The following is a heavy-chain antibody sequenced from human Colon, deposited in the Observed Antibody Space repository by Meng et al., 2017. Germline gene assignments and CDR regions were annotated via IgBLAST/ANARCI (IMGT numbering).Heavy chain of an antibody. V-gene: IGHV4-34*01. CDR2: INHSGST. D-gene: IGHD3-16*01. Sequence: VPPQPWGSRLLNPSGSLSLTCAGYGGSIIGYYWSWIRQPPGKGLEWIGEINHSGSTNYNPSLKSRVTISVDTSKNQFSLKLSSVTAADTAVYYCARSLGYYDYVWGSYPPGYWGQGTLVTVSS. CDR1: GGSIIGYY. CDR3: ARSLGYYDYVWGSYPPGY. J-gene: IGHJ4*02.